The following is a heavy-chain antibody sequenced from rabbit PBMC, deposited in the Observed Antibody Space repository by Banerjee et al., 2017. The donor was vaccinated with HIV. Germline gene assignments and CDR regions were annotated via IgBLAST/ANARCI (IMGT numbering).Heavy chain of an antibody. D-gene: IGHD4-1*01. Sequence: QSLEESGGGLVQPEGSLTLTCKASGFDFSASYYMYWVRQAPGKGLEWIACIYGGSSGNTVYASWAKGRFTISRTSSTTVSLQMTSLTAADTATYFCARDLAGVIGWNFKLWGQGTLVTVS. CDR3: ARDLAGVIGWNFKL. CDR2: IYGGSSGNT. V-gene: IGHV1S40*01. J-gene: IGHJ4*01. CDR1: GFDFSASYY.